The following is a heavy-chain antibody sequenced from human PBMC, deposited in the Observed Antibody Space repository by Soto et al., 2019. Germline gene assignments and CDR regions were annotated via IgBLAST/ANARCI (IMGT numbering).Heavy chain of an antibody. CDR1: GFTFSSYA. D-gene: IGHD5-12*01. CDR2: ISYDGSNK. V-gene: IGHV3-30-3*01. CDR3: ARDIGWLRFWIDY. J-gene: IGHJ4*02. Sequence: QVQLVESGGGVVQPGRSLRLSCAASGFTFSSYAMHWVRQAPGKGLEWVAVISYDGSNKYYADAVKGRFTTSRDNSKNTLYLQMNSLRGEDTAVYYCARDIGWLRFWIDYWGQGTLVTVSS.